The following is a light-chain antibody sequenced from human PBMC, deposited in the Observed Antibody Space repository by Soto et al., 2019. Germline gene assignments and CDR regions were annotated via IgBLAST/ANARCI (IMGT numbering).Light chain of an antibody. CDR3: QQRDSTSYT. CDR1: QSISSY. V-gene: IGKV1-39*01. J-gene: IGKJ2*01. CDR2: AAS. Sequence: DIQMTQSPSSLSASVGDRVTITCRASQSISSYLNWYQQKPGKAPKLLIYAASSLQSGVPSRLSGSGAGTDVTLTISSLQAEYFANYYCQQRDSTSYTLGQGTKLEI.